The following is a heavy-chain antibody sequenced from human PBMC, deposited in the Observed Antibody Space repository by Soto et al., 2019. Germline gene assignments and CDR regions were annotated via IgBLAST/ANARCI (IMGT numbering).Heavy chain of an antibody. V-gene: IGHV3-23*01. J-gene: IGHJ6*03. CDR2: ISGSGGST. Sequence: PGGSLRLSCAASGFTFSSYAMSWVRQAPGKGLEWVSAISGSGGSTYYADSVKGRFTISRDNSKNTLYLQMNSLRAEDTAVYYWAKDQFATPYYMDVWGKATTVTVSS. CDR1: GFTFSSYA. CDR3: AKDQFATPYYMDV.